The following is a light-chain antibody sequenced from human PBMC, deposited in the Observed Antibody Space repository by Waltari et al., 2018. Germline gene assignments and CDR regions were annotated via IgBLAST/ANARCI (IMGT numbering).Light chain of an antibody. J-gene: IGLJ2*01. CDR1: SSNIGKNT. V-gene: IGLV1-44*01. Sequence: QSVLTQPPSASGTPGQRVTISCSGSSSNIGKNTVNWYQQLPGTAPKLVIYFNHQRPSGVPDRFSGSQSGTSASLAISGLQSEDEADFHCAVWDDSLNGLIFGGGTKLTVL. CDR3: AVWDDSLNGLI. CDR2: FNH.